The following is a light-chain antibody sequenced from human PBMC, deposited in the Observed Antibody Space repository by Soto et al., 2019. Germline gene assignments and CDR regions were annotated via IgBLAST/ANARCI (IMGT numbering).Light chain of an antibody. Sequence: EIVLTQSPGTLSLSPGERATLSCRASQSVPKNYLAWYQQEPGQAPRLLIYGASSRATGTPDRFSGSGSGTDSTLTISRLEPEDFAVYYCHQYASYPQTFGQGTKVEIK. CDR2: GAS. V-gene: IGKV3-20*01. J-gene: IGKJ1*01. CDR3: HQYASYPQT. CDR1: QSVPKNY.